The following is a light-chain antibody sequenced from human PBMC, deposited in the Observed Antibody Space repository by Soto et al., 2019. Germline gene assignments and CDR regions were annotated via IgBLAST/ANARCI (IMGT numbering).Light chain of an antibody. Sequence: DIQMTQSPGSLSASVGDRVTITCRASQSISSYLNWYQQKPGEAPQLLIYAASSLQSGVPSRFSGSGSGTDFTLPISSLQPADFATYYCQQSYSTPHTFGHGTKLEIK. CDR2: AAS. V-gene: IGKV1-39*01. CDR3: QQSYSTPHT. CDR1: QSISSY. J-gene: IGKJ2*01.